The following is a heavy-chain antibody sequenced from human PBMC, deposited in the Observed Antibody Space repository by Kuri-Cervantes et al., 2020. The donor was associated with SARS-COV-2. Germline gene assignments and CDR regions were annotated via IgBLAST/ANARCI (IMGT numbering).Heavy chain of an antibody. CDR2: IYYTGSA. J-gene: IGHJ5*02. CDR1: GGSVSSSSYY. D-gene: IGHD3-3*01. CDR3: VRCAIFGVAHNWFDP. V-gene: IGHV4-39*01. Sequence: SCTVSGGSVSSSSYYWGWIRQPPGKGLEWIGSIYYTGSAYYNSSLKSRVTISVGTSKNQFSLKLSSVTAADTAVYYCVRCAIFGVAHNWFDPWGQGTLVTVSS.